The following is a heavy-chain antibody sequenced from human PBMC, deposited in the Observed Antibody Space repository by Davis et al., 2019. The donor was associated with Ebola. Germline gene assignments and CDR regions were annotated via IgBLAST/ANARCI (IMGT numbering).Heavy chain of an antibody. CDR3: ARTSIVGTTTTASDI. V-gene: IGHV1-18*04. Sequence: ASVKVSCKASGYTFTNYYMHWVRQAPGQGLEWMGWISAYNGNTAYAQILQGRVTMTIDTSTGTAYMELRSLRSDDTAVYFCARTSIVGTTTTASDIWGQGTLVTVSS. D-gene: IGHD1-26*01. J-gene: IGHJ3*02. CDR1: GYTFTNYY. CDR2: ISAYNGNT.